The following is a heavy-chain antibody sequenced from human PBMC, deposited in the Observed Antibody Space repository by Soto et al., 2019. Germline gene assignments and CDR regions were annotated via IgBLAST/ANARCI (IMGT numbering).Heavy chain of an antibody. CDR3: ARVIAAAADFDY. CDR2: ISAYNGNT. CDR1: GYTFTSYG. J-gene: IGHJ4*02. Sequence: ASVKVSCKASGYTFTSYGISWVRQAPGQGLEWMGWISAYNGNTNYAQKLQGRVTMTTDTSTNTAYMELRNLRSDDTAVYYCARVIAAAADFDYWGQGTLVTVSS. D-gene: IGHD6-13*01. V-gene: IGHV1-18*01.